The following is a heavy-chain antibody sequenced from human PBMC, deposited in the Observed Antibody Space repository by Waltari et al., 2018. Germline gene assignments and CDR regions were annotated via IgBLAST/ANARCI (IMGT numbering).Heavy chain of an antibody. V-gene: IGHV1-3*01. Sequence: QVPLVQSGAEVKKPGASVKVSFKTSGYTFTTYAMHWVRQAPGQRLEWMGWINAGNGNTKYSQKFQGRVTITRDTSASTAYMELSSLRSEDTAVYYCAILGSSSSSPFDYWGQGTLVTVSS. CDR3: AILGSSSSSPFDY. J-gene: IGHJ4*02. CDR1: GYTFTTYA. CDR2: INAGNGNT. D-gene: IGHD6-13*01.